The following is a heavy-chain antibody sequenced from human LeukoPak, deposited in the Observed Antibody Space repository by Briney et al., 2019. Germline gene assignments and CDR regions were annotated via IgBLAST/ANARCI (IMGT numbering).Heavy chain of an antibody. V-gene: IGHV3-74*01. CDR2: IHSDGSST. CDR3: VRDRYYVPDY. Sequence: GGSLRLSCAASGFTFSSTWVHWFRQAPGKGPVWVSRIHSDGSSTIYADSVKGRFTISRDNARSTLYLQMNSLRAEDTAVYYCVRDRYYVPDYWGQGTLVTVSS. D-gene: IGHD3-16*01. J-gene: IGHJ4*02. CDR1: GFTFSSTW.